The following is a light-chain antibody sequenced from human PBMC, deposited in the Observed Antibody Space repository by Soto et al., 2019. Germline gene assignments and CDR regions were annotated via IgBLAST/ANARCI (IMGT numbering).Light chain of an antibody. V-gene: IGLV2-14*01. J-gene: IGLJ2*01. Sequence: QSVLTQPASVSGSPGQSITISCTGTSSDLGVYNYVSWYQQHPGKAPKLIIYEATNRPSGVSNRFSGSKSGNTASLTISGLQAEDEADYYCSSYTTSSTPVVFGGGTKLTVL. CDR1: SSDLGVYNY. CDR2: EAT. CDR3: SSYTTSSTPVV.